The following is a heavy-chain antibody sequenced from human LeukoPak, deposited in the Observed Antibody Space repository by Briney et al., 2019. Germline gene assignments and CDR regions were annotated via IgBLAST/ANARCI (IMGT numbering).Heavy chain of an antibody. D-gene: IGHD6-6*01. Sequence: SETLSLTCTVSGGSISSGSYYWSWIRQPAGKGLEWIGRIYTSGSTNYNPSLKSRVTISVDTSKNQFSLKLGSVTAADTAVYYCAREERLYSSSFDYWGQGTLVTVSS. CDR3: AREERLYSSSFDY. J-gene: IGHJ4*02. V-gene: IGHV4-61*02. CDR2: IYTSGST. CDR1: GGSISSGSYY.